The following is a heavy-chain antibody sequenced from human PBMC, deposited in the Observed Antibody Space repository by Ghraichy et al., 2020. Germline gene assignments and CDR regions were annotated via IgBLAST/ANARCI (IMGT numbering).Heavy chain of an antibody. CDR1: GFTFSYYW. CDR3: VSSYEMDV. Sequence: GGSLRLSCAASGFTFSYYWLTWVRQAPGKGLEWVANIKQDGSEKYYVDSVKGRFTISRDNAKNSLYLQMNSLRVEDTAVYYCVSSYEMDVWGQGTTVTVSS. CDR2: IKQDGSEK. J-gene: IGHJ6*02. V-gene: IGHV3-7*01.